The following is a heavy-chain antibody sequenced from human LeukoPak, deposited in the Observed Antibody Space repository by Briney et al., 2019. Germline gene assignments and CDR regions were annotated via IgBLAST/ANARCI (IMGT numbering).Heavy chain of an antibody. Sequence: SETLSLTCTVSGGSISSYFWTWMRQPPGQGLEWIACMDYSGSANYNPALKSRVTISVDMSKNQFSLKLSPMTPADTAVYYCVRGGSGVLYNWVGWFDPWGQGTLVTVSS. CDR1: GGSISSYF. D-gene: IGHD3-10*01. CDR2: MDYSGSA. V-gene: IGHV4-59*01. CDR3: VRGGSGVLYNWVGWFDP. J-gene: IGHJ5*02.